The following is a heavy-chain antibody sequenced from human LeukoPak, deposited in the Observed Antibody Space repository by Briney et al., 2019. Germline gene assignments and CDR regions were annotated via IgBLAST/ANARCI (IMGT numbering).Heavy chain of an antibody. D-gene: IGHD6-13*01. CDR2: INPSGSTT. Sequence: GASVKVSCKASGYTFTSYFMHWVRQAPGQGLEWLGMINPSGSTTTYAQKFQGRVTMTRDTSTSTVYMELSSLSSEDTGVYYCARVGSTVAAGTPDYWGQGTLVTVSS. CDR1: GYTFTSYF. V-gene: IGHV1-46*01. CDR3: ARVGSTVAAGTPDY. J-gene: IGHJ4*02.